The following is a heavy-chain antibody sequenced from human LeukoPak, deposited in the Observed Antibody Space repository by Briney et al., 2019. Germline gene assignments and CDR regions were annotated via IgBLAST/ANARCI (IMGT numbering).Heavy chain of an antibody. CDR2: INTNTGNP. Sequence: ASVKVSCKASGYTFTSYAMNWVRQAPGQGLEWMGWINTNTGNPTYAQGFTGRFVFSLDTSVSTAYLQISSLKAEDTAVYYCARDAEGIQLWLPTYGMDVWGQGTTVTVSS. CDR3: ARDAEGIQLWLPTYGMDV. V-gene: IGHV7-4-1*02. D-gene: IGHD5-18*01. J-gene: IGHJ6*02. CDR1: GYTFTSYA.